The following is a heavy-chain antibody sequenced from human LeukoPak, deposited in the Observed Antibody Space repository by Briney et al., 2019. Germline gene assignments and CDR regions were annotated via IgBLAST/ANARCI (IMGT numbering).Heavy chain of an antibody. Sequence: SETLSLTCAVYGESFSDYYWSWIRQPPGKGLEWIGEINHSGSTNYSPSLKSRVTISVNTSKNQISLKLNSVTAADTAVYYCARAFSGSGSYYSEMLYYYYYMDVWGKGTTVTISS. CDR1: GESFSDYY. V-gene: IGHV4-34*01. CDR3: ARAFSGSGSYYSEMLYYYYYMDV. J-gene: IGHJ6*03. CDR2: INHSGST. D-gene: IGHD3-10*01.